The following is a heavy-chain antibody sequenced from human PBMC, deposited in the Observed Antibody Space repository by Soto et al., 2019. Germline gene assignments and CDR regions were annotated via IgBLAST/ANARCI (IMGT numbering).Heavy chain of an antibody. CDR1: GFTFSSSE. CDR2: IHTAGQSI. J-gene: IGHJ4*02. Sequence: GGSLRLSCEASGFTFSSSEMNWVRQAPGKGLEWIAYIHTAGQSIYYAESVRNRFTISRDNTKNSLYLIMNSLRAEDTAVYYCTKAGGLWGIPSWGKGT. V-gene: IGHV3-48*03. CDR3: TKAGGLWGIPS. D-gene: IGHD3-16*01.